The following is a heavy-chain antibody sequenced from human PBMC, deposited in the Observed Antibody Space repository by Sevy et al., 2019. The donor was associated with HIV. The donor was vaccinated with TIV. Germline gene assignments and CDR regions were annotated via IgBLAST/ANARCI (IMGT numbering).Heavy chain of an antibody. CDR2: FDPEEGET. CDR3: ATGKGSGDRKKYGMDV. Sequence: ASVKVSCKVSGYTLTELSMHWVRQAPGKGLEWMGGFDPEEGETIYAQKFQGRVTMTEDTSTDTAYMELSSLRTEDTAVYYCATGKGSGDRKKYGMDVWGQGTTVTVSS. CDR1: GYTLTELS. D-gene: IGHD6-19*01. V-gene: IGHV1-24*01. J-gene: IGHJ6*02.